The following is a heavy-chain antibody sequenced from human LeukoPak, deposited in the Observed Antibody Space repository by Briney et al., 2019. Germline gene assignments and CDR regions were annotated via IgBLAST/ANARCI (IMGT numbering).Heavy chain of an antibody. CDR3: ARGETTVIYFDY. D-gene: IGHD4-17*01. CDR2: IIPIFGTA. J-gene: IGHJ4*02. Sequence: SVKVSCKASGGTFISYAISWVRQAPGQGLEWMGGIIPIFGTANYAQKFQGRVTMTRDTSTSTVYMELSSLRSEDTAVYYCARGETTVIYFDYWGQGTLVTVSS. V-gene: IGHV1-69*05. CDR1: GGTFISYA.